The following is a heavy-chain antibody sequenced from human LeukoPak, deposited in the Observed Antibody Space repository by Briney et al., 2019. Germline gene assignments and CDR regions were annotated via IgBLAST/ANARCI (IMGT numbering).Heavy chain of an antibody. V-gene: IGHV1-69*05. Sequence: SVKVSCKASGGTFSSYAISWVRQAPGQGLEWMGGIIPIFGTANYAQKFQGRVTITTDESTSTAYMELSSLRSEDTAVYYCAGGYSNQAYYYYYYMDVWGKGTTVTVSS. CDR2: IIPIFGTA. CDR3: AGGYSNQAYYYYYYMDV. CDR1: GGTFSSYA. D-gene: IGHD4-11*01. J-gene: IGHJ6*03.